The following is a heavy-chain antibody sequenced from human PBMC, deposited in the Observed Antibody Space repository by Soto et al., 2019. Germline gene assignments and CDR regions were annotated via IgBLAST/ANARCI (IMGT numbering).Heavy chain of an antibody. CDR2: ISYDGSNK. J-gene: IGHJ6*02. CDR3: ARDLVYSGYDPAVPYYYYYGMDV. CDR1: GFTFSSYA. Sequence: QVQLVASGGGVVQPGRSLRLSCAASGFTFSSYAMHWVRQAPGKGLEWVAVISYDGSNKYYADSVKGRFTISRDNSKNTLYLQMNSRRAEDTAVYYCARDLVYSGYDPAVPYYYYYGMDVWGQGTTVTVSS. D-gene: IGHD5-12*01. V-gene: IGHV3-30-3*01.